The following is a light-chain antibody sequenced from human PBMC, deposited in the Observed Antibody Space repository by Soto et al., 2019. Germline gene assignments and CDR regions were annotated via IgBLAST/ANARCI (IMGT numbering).Light chain of an antibody. J-gene: IGKJ2*01. CDR3: QQYGSSPYT. CDR2: GAS. Sequence: EILLTQSPGTLSLSPGERATLSCRASQSVRNSYLAWYQQKPGQAPRLLIYGASGRATGIPDRVSGSGSGTDFTRTISRLEPEDFAVYYCQQYGSSPYTFGQGTKLEI. CDR1: QSVRNSY. V-gene: IGKV3-20*01.